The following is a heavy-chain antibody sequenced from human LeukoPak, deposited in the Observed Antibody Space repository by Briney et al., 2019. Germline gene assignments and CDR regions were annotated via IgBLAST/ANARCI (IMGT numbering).Heavy chain of an antibody. Sequence: ASVKVSCKASGYTFTSYGIRWVRQAPGQGLEWMGWINAYNGNTNYAQKLQGRVTMTTDTSTSTAYMELKTLRSDDTAVYYCARVTPLGWFDPWGQGTLVTVSS. J-gene: IGHJ5*02. CDR3: ARVTPLGWFDP. CDR2: INAYNGNT. CDR1: GYTFTSYG. V-gene: IGHV1-18*01.